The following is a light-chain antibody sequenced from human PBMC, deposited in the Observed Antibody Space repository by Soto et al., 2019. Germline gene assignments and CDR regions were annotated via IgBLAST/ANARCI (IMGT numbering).Light chain of an antibody. J-gene: IGKJ1*01. V-gene: IGKV3-15*01. CDR3: QLFHNWPGT. CDR1: QSVISN. CDR2: GAS. Sequence: EVGMTKSQATLSVAPGERATRSCRASQSVISNLAWYQQKPGQGPSLLIYGASTRAAGIPARFSGSGSGTEFTLTITSLQSEDFAVYYCQLFHNWPGTFGQRTNVDIK.